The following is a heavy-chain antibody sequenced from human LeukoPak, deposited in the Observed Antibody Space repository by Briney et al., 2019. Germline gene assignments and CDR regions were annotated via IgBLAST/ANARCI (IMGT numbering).Heavy chain of an antibody. V-gene: IGHV3-23*01. CDR1: RFTFSSYA. CDR3: AKGTIAAALPGDV. CDR2: ISGSGGRT. J-gene: IGHJ6*04. Sequence: GGSLRLSCAASRFTFSSYAMTWVRQAPGKGLEWVSAISGSGGRTYYADSVKGRFTISRDNSKNTLYLQMNSLRAEDTAVYYCAKGTIAAALPGDVWGKGTTVTVSS. D-gene: IGHD6-13*01.